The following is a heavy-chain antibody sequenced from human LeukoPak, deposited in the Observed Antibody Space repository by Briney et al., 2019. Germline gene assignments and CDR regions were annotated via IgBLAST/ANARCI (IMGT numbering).Heavy chain of an antibody. CDR1: GESFSPHY. V-gene: IGHV4-34*01. D-gene: IGHD6-6*01. CDR3: ARVRGDIAARGFINY. CDR2: INHSGNT. Sequence: SETLSLTCAVYGESFSPHYWSWIRQPPGKGLEWIAEINHSGNTNYNPSLKSRVTIATSKNEFSLKLSSVTAADTAVYYCARVRGDIAARGFINYWGQGTLVTVSS. J-gene: IGHJ4*02.